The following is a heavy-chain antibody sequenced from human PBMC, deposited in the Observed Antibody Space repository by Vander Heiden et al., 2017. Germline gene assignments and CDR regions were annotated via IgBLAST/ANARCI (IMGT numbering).Heavy chain of an antibody. Sequence: EVQLLEPGRGLVQPGGSLRLSCAASAFLFTIYAMSWVRQAPGKGLEWVAAISGSGVSTYYADSVRGRFTISRDNSKNTLYLQMNSLRAEDTAVYYCAKVGYNWNYLDDNWGQGTLVAVSS. CDR3: AKVGYNWNYLDDN. D-gene: IGHD1-7*01. CDR1: AFLFTIYA. J-gene: IGHJ4*02. CDR2: ISGSGVST. V-gene: IGHV3-23*01.